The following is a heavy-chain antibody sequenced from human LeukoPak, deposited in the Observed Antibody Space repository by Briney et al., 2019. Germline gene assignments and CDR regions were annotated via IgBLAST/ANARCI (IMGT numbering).Heavy chain of an antibody. Sequence: PGGSLRLSCAASGFTFSSYAMHWVRQAPGKGLEWVAVISYDGSNKYYADSVKGRFTISRDNSKNTLYLQMNSLRAEDTAVYYCAREGHDTWGGLNLDYWAREPWSPSPQ. CDR1: GFTFSSYA. J-gene: IGHJ4*02. CDR2: ISYDGSNK. V-gene: IGHV3-30*04. CDR3: AREGHDTWGGLNLDY. D-gene: IGHD3-16*01.